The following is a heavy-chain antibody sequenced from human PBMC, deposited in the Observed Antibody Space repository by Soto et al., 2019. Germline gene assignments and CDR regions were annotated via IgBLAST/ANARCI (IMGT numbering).Heavy chain of an antibody. Sequence: ASVKVSCKASGYTFTGYYMHWVRQAPGQGLEWMGWINPNSGGTNYAQKFQGRVTMTRGTSISTAYMELSRLRSDDTAVYYCARDLFSSSWYVFYYYYYGMDVWGQGTTVTVSS. D-gene: IGHD6-13*01. CDR2: INPNSGGT. J-gene: IGHJ6*02. CDR3: ARDLFSSSWYVFYYYYYGMDV. V-gene: IGHV1-2*02. CDR1: GYTFTGYY.